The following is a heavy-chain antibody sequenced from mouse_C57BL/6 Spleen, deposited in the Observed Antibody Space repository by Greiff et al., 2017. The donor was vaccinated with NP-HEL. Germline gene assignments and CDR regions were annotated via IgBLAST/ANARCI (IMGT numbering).Heavy chain of an antibody. D-gene: IGHD2-3*01. CDR3: ARGGYSDGYYVGFDY. V-gene: IGHV1-69*01. CDR1: GYTFTSYW. CDR2: IDPSDSYT. J-gene: IGHJ2*01. Sequence: VQLQQPGAELVMPGASVKLSCKASGYTFTSYWMHWVKQRPGQGLEWIGEIDPSDSYTNYNQKFKGKSTLTVDKSSSTAYMQLSSLTSEDSAVYYCARGGYSDGYYVGFDYWGQGTTLTVSS.